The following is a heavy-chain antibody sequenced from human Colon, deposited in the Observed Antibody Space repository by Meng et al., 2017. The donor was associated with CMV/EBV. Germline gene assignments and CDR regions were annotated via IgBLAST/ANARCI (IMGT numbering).Heavy chain of an antibody. CDR2: INLWNGDI. J-gene: IGHJ4*02. V-gene: IGHV1-18*01. CDR3: ARDLFSPGGNSCFDN. D-gene: IGHD3-16*01. Sequence: ASVKVSCKASGYPFTNFGISWVRQAPGQGLEWMGWINLWNGDIKYGQRFQGRVTVSADTSTSTVYMEVKGLTSDDTAVYYCARDLFSPGGNSCFDNWGQGTVVTVSS. CDR1: GYPFTNFG.